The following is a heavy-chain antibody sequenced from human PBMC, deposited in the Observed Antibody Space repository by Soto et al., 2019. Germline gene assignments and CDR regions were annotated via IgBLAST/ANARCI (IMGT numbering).Heavy chain of an antibody. V-gene: IGHV4-34*01. Sequence: QVQLQQWGAGLLKPSETLSLTCAVYGGSFSGYYWSWIRQPPGKGLEWIGEINHSGSTNYNPSLTGRVTISVDTSKNQCSRTLSPVTAADTAVYYCARGGSRQLVRAFWFDPWGQGTLVTVSS. CDR3: ARGGSRQLVRAFWFDP. J-gene: IGHJ5*02. CDR2: INHSGST. D-gene: IGHD6-13*01. CDR1: GGSFSGYY.